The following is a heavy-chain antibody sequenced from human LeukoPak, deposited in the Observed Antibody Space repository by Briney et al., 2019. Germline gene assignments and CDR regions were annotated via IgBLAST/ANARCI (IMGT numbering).Heavy chain of an antibody. J-gene: IGHJ5*02. CDR1: GFTFSSNW. Sequence: GSLRLSCSASGFTFSSNWMHWVRQAPGKGLEWVSGISGGGGSTYYADSVKGRFTISRDNSKNTLYLQMDSLRAEDTALYYCAKGSGINHYHWIDPWGQGTLVTVSS. CDR3: AKGSGINHYHWIDP. CDR2: ISGGGGST. V-gene: IGHV3-23*01. D-gene: IGHD1-14*01.